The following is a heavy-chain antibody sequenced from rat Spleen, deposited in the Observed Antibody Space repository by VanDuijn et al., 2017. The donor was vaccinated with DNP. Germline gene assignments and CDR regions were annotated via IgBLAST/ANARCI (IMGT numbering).Heavy chain of an antibody. Sequence: EVQLVVSGGGLVQPGRSLKLSCAASGFTFSDYAMAWVRQTPKKGLEWVATIIYDGSTTYYRDSVKGRFTISRDNAKGTLYLQMDSLRSEDTATYYCARHRTIMPYYYAMDAWGQGASVTVSS. D-gene: IGHD1-12*01. CDR1: GFTFSDYA. CDR3: ARHRTIMPYYYAMDA. CDR2: IIYDGSTT. V-gene: IGHV5-17*01. J-gene: IGHJ4*01.